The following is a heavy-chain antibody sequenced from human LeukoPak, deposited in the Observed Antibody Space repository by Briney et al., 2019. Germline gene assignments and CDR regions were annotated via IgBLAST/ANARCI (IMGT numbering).Heavy chain of an antibody. V-gene: IGHV3-21*01. CDR1: GFTFSSYS. CDR3: ARDPAHIVGATTGFDY. D-gene: IGHD1-26*01. J-gene: IGHJ4*02. CDR2: ISSSSSYI. Sequence: GGSVRLFCAASGFTFSSYSMNWVRHASGKGLEWVSSISSSSSYIYYAESVKRRFTISRDNAKNSLYLQVNSLSGEDRAVYYCARDPAHIVGATTGFDYWGQGNLVTVSS.